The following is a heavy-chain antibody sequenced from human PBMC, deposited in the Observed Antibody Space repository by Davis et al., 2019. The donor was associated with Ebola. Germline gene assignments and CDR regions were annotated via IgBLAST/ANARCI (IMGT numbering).Heavy chain of an antibody. CDR2: ISSSGSTI. J-gene: IGHJ3*02. D-gene: IGHD6-19*01. CDR1: GFTFSDYY. Sequence: PGGSLRLSCAASGFTFSDYYMSWIRQAPGKGLEWVSYISSSGSTIYYADSVKGRFTISRDNAKNSLYLQMNSLRAEDTALYYCARDPYSSGWYGDAFDIWGQGTMVTVSS. CDR3: ARDPYSSGWYGDAFDI. V-gene: IGHV3-11*01.